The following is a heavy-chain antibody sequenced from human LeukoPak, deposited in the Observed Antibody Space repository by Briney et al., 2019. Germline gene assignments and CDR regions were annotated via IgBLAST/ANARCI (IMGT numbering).Heavy chain of an antibody. CDR3: AREGYSSSSRSPLPDAFDI. CDR2: IIPIFGTA. Sequence: GASVKVSCKASGGTFSSYAISWVRQAPGQGLEWMGGIIPIFGTANYAQKFQGRVTITTDESTSTAYMELSSLRSEDTAVYYCAREGYSSSSRSPLPDAFDIWGQGTMVTVSS. V-gene: IGHV1-69*05. CDR1: GGTFSSYA. J-gene: IGHJ3*02. D-gene: IGHD6-6*01.